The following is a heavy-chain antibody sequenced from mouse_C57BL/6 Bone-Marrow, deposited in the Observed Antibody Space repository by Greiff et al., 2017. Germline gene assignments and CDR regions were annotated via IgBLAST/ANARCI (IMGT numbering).Heavy chain of an antibody. CDR1: GYAFSSYW. CDR2: IYPGDGDT. D-gene: IGHD2-5*01. Sequence: QVQLKQSGAELVKPGASVKISCKASGYAFSSYWMNWVKQRPGKGLEWIGQIYPGDGDTNYNGKFKGKATLTADKSSSTAYMQLSSLTSEDSAVYFCARSYYSITWFAYWGQGTLVTVSA. V-gene: IGHV1-80*01. J-gene: IGHJ3*01. CDR3: ARSYYSITWFAY.